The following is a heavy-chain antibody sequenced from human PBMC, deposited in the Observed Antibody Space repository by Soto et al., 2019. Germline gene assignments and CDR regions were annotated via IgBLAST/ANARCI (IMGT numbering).Heavy chain of an antibody. D-gene: IGHD3-10*01. V-gene: IGHV3-23*01. CDR3: AKAYDLLWFGDSSPMGYYYYGMDV. CDR2: ISGSGGST. Sequence: EVQLLESGGGLVQPGGSLRLSCAASGFTFSSYAMSWVRQAPGKGLEWVSAISGSGGSTFYADSVKGRFTISRDNSKNTLYLQMNSLRAEDTAVYYCAKAYDLLWFGDSSPMGYYYYGMDVWGQGTTVTVSS. CDR1: GFTFSSYA. J-gene: IGHJ6*02.